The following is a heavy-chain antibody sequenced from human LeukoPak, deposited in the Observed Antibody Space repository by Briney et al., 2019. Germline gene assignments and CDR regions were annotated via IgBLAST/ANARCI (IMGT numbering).Heavy chain of an antibody. Sequence: GGSLRLSCAASGFTFSSYAMHWVRQAPGKGLEYVSAISSNGGSTYYANSVKGRFTISRDNSKNTLHLQMGSLRAEDMAVYYCARGRAVAGTVLDYWGQGTLVTVSS. V-gene: IGHV3-64*01. D-gene: IGHD6-19*01. CDR1: GFTFSSYA. CDR3: ARGRAVAGTVLDY. J-gene: IGHJ4*02. CDR2: ISSNGGST.